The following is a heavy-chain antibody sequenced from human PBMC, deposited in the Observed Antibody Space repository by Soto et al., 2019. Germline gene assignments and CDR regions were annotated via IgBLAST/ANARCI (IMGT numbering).Heavy chain of an antibody. Sequence: EVQLVESGGGLVQPGGSLRLSCADSGITFSNHWMSWVRQAPGKGLEWVANINQDGSEKYYVDSVKGRFTISRDNAKNSLYLQMNSLRAEDTAVFYCARVPYCTNGLCYRGSHFYYMDVWGKGTTVTVSS. V-gene: IGHV3-7*01. CDR2: INQDGSEK. CDR3: ARVPYCTNGLCYRGSHFYYMDV. D-gene: IGHD2-8*01. J-gene: IGHJ6*03. CDR1: GITFSNHW.